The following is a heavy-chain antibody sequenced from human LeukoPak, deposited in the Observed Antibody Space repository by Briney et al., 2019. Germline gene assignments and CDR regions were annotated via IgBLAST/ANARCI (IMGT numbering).Heavy chain of an antibody. V-gene: IGHV1-24*01. Sequence: ASVKVSCKVSGYTLTELSMHWVRQAPGKGLERMGGFDPEDGETIYAQKFQGRVTMTEDTSTDTAYMELSSLRSEDTAVYYCATVGYYDSSGYANFDYWGQGTLVTVSS. CDR1: GYTLTELS. J-gene: IGHJ4*02. CDR2: FDPEDGET. CDR3: ATVGYYDSSGYANFDY. D-gene: IGHD3-22*01.